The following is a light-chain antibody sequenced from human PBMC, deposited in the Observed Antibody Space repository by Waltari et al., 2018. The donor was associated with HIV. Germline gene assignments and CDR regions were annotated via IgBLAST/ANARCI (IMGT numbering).Light chain of an antibody. Sequence: SQPLSVSVFPGQTVTITCSGDTLDLTDVAWYQQRPGQSPFLVLYEDNKRASEIPERFSGSHTGKTASLTIGGAQTMDEADYFCQAWGDRPVVFGGGTKLTVL. CDR2: EDN. CDR1: TLDLTD. V-gene: IGLV3-1*01. CDR3: QAWGDRPVV. J-gene: IGLJ2*01.